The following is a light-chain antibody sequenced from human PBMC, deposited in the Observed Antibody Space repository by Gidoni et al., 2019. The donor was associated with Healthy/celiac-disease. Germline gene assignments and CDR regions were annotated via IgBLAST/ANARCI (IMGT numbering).Light chain of an antibody. Sequence: VMTQSPATLSVSPGETATLSCSASQSVSSNLAWYQQKPGQAPRPLSYGATTRATGKPARFSGSGSETEFTLTISSLQSEDFAVYYCQQDNNWPLSLLTFGEGTKVEI. J-gene: IGKJ4*01. CDR3: QQDNNWPLSLLT. CDR2: GAT. V-gene: IGKV3-15*01. CDR1: QSVSSN.